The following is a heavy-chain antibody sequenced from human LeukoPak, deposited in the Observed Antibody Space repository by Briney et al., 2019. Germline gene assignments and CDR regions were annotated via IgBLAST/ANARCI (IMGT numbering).Heavy chain of an antibody. J-gene: IGHJ3*02. CDR3: ARDWVQSNRGIAAFDI. V-gene: IGHV3-21*01. Sequence: GGSLRLSCAASGFTFSSYSMNWVRQAPGKGLEWVSSISSSSSYIYYADSVKGRFTISRDNAKNSLYLQMNSLRAEDTAVYYCARDWVQSNRGIAAFDIWGQGTMVTVSS. D-gene: IGHD5-24*01. CDR2: ISSSSSYI. CDR1: GFTFSSYS.